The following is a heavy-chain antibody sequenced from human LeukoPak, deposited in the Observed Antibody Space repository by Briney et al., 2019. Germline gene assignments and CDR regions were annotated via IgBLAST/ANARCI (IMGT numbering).Heavy chain of an antibody. D-gene: IGHD6-13*01. Sequence: PSETLSLTCAVYGGSFSGYYWSWIRQPPGKGLEWIGEINHSGSTNYNPSLKSRVTISVDMSKNQFSLKLSSVTAADTALYYCAVTAAIAAARWGAFDTWGQGTMVTVSS. CDR2: INHSGST. CDR1: GGSFSGYY. V-gene: IGHV4-34*01. CDR3: AVTAAIAAARWGAFDT. J-gene: IGHJ3*02.